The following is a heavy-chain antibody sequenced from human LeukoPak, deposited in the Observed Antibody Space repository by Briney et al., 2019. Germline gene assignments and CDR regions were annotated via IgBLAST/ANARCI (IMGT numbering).Heavy chain of an antibody. Sequence: GGSLRLSCAASGFTFSSYSMNWVRQAPGKGLEWVSSISSSSSYIYYADSVKGRFTISRDNAKNSLYLQMNSLRAEDTAVYCCATNKLWFGELFSQDAFDIWGQGTMVPVSS. CDR2: ISSSSSYI. CDR3: ATNKLWFGELFSQDAFDI. V-gene: IGHV3-21*01. J-gene: IGHJ3*02. CDR1: GFTFSSYS. D-gene: IGHD3-10*01.